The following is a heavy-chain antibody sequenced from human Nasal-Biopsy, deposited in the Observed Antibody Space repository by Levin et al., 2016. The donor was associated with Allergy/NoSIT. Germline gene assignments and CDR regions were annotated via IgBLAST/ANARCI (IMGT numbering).Heavy chain of an antibody. CDR3: ARECPTIVGGTSNWFDP. V-gene: IGHV1-46*01. CDR2: INPTLGST. CDR1: GYTFTDYY. Sequence: ASVKVSCKASGYTFTDYYIHWVRQAPGQGLEWMGIINPTLGSTSFAQKFQGRVRMTRDTSMSTAYMELNRLRSDDTAVYYCARECPTIVGGTSNWFDPWGQGTLVTVSS. D-gene: IGHD1-26*01. J-gene: IGHJ5*02.